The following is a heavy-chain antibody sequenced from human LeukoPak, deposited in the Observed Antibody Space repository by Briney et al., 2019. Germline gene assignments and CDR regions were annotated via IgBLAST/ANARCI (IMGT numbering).Heavy chain of an antibody. CDR2: INWNGGST. V-gene: IGHV3-20*04. CDR3: ARVVVYYGSGSYYPYGMDV. CDR1: GFTFDDYG. D-gene: IGHD3-10*01. J-gene: IGHJ6*02. Sequence: GGSLRLSCAASGFTFDDYGMSWVRQAPGKGREWVSGINWNGGSTGYADSVKGRFTIYRDNAKIFVYLQVNSLRAEDTALYYCARVVVYYGSGSYYPYGMDVWGQGTTVTVSS.